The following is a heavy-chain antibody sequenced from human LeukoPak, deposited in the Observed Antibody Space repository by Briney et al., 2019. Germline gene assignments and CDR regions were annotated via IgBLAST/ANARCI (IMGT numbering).Heavy chain of an antibody. CDR2: ISGRGGHT. Sequence: PGGSLRLSCAASGFIFRSYAMSWVRQAPGKGLEWVSAISGRGGHTYNADSVKGRFTISRDNSKNMLYLQMNSLRAEDAAVYFCARSRDGYKRFDSWGQGTLVTVSS. V-gene: IGHV3-23*01. CDR3: ARSRDGYKRFDS. CDR1: GFIFRSYA. D-gene: IGHD5-24*01. J-gene: IGHJ4*02.